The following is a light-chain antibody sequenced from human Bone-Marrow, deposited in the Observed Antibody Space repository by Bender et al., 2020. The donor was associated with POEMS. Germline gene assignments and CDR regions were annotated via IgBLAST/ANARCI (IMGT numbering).Light chain of an antibody. CDR3: QSADNSGTYWV. Sequence: YELTQAPSVSVAPGQTARITCGGNNLESKSVNWYQQRPGRAPVLVVYDDSDRPSGIPERFSGSSSGTTVTLTISGVQAEDEADYYCQSADNSGTYWVFGGGTKLTVL. CDR2: DDS. J-gene: IGLJ3*02. V-gene: IGLV3-21*02. CDR1: NLESKS.